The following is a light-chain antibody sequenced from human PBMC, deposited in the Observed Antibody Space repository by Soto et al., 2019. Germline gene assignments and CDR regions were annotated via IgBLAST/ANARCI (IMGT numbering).Light chain of an antibody. J-gene: IGLJ2*01. CDR2: GNI. CDR1: SSNIGAGYD. Sequence: QAVVTQPPSVSGAPGQRVTISCTGSSSNIGAGYDVHWYQQVPGTAPKLLIYGNINRPSGVPDRFSGSKSGTSASLAITGLQAEDEAEYYCQSYDSSLVFGGGTKLTV. CDR3: QSYDSSLV. V-gene: IGLV1-40*01.